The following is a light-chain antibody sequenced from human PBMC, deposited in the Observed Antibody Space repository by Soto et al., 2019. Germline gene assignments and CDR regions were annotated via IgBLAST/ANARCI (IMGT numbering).Light chain of an antibody. CDR1: QSVSSSY. V-gene: IGKV3-20*01. CDR2: GAS. CDR3: QQYGSSPLT. Sequence: EIVLTQSPGTLSLSPGERATLSCRASQSVSSSYLAWYQQKPGQAPGLLIYGASSRATGIPERFSGSGSGTDFTLNISRLEPEDFAVYYCQQYGSSPLTFGGGTKVEIK. J-gene: IGKJ4*01.